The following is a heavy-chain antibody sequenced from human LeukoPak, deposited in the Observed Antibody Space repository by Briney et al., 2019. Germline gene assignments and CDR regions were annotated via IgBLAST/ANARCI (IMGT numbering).Heavy chain of an antibody. D-gene: IGHD3-9*01. CDR2: IIPIFGTA. V-gene: IGHV1-69*05. CDR1: GGIFSSYA. J-gene: IGHJ1*01. CDR3: ARDRFTGYSHGYFQH. Sequence: GASVKVSCKASGGIFSSYAISWVRQAPGQGLEWMGRIIPIFGTANCAQIFQDRVTITMDESTSTAYMELSSLRFEDTAVYYCARDRFTGYSHGYFQHWGQGTLVTVSS.